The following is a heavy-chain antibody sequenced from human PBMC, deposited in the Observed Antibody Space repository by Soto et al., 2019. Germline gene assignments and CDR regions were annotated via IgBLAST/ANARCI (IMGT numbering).Heavy chain of an antibody. CDR2: MYFSGFYSGST. V-gene: IGHV4-39*01. J-gene: IGHJ4*02. CDR3: ARGFDILTFGFCLDY. D-gene: IGHD3-9*01. CDR1: GGSMSSSSYY. Sequence: SETLSLTCTVSGGSMSSSSYYWGWIRQPPGKGLEWIANMYFSGFYSGSTSYNPSLKSRVTISVDTSKNQFSLQVSSVTAADTAVYYCARGFDILTFGFCLDYWGQGTLVTVSS.